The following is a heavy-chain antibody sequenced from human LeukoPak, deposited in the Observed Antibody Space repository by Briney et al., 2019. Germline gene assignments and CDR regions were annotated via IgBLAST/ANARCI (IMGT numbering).Heavy chain of an antibody. CDR3: AGSANYHYFDY. V-gene: IGHV4-59*01. CDR1: GASIGRYY. CDR2: ISDNDNT. Sequence: SETLSLTCTVSGASIGRYYWSWIRQPPGKGLEWIGYISDNDNTNYNPSLKSRVAISVDTSKNQFSLKLSSVTAADTAVYYCAGSANYHYFDYWGQGTLVTVSS. D-gene: IGHD3-10*01. J-gene: IGHJ4*02.